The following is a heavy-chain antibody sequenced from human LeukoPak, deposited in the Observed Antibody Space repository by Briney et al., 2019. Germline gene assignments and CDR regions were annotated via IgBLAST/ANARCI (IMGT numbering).Heavy chain of an antibody. Sequence: SETLSLTCAVYGGSFSGYYWSWIRQPPGKGLEWIGEINHSGSTNYNPSLKSRVTISVDTSKNQFSLKLSSVTAADTAVYYCARDKYCSSTSCYGGAYYYYGMNVWGQGTTVTVSS. CDR3: ARDKYCSSTSCYGGAYYYYGMNV. J-gene: IGHJ6*02. V-gene: IGHV4-34*01. CDR2: INHSGST. D-gene: IGHD2-2*01. CDR1: GGSFSGYY.